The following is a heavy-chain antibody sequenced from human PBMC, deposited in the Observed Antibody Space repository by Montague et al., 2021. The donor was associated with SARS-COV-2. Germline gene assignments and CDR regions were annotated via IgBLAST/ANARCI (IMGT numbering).Heavy chain of an antibody. CDR3: ARGGRDDYHYPFDS. CDR1: GFTFSSYW. CDR2: VSPDGSDT. V-gene: IGHV3-74*01. J-gene: IGHJ4*02. Sequence: SLRLSCAASGFTFSSYWMHWVRQVPGRGLVWVSRVSPDGSDTTYTDSVEGRFIISRDNVKDALYLAMSSLGAEDTAVYFRARGGRDDYHYPFDSWGRGTLVTVSS. D-gene: IGHD5-24*01.